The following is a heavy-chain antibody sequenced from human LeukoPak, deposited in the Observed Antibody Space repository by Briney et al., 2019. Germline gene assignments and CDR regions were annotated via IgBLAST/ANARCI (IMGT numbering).Heavy chain of an antibody. J-gene: IGHJ4*02. V-gene: IGHV3-74*01. CDR3: ARAYYYDSSGYSH. D-gene: IGHD3-22*01. Sequence: GRSLRLSCAASGFTFSSYLMHWARQAPGKGLVWVSRISSDGVRTTYADSVKGRFSISRDNAKNSLYLQMNSLRAEDTAVYYCARAYYYDSSGYSHWGQGTLVTVSS. CDR2: ISSDGVRT. CDR1: GFTFSSYL.